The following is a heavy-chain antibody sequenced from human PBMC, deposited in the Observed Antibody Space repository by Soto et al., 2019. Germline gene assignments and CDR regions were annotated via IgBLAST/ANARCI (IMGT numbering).Heavy chain of an antibody. CDR2: IYWDDAK. J-gene: IGHJ4*02. D-gene: IGHD3-16*01. CDR3: AHRFVDYDYVWGTYSSGFDY. Sequence: QITLKESGPPLVRPTQTLTLTCSFSGFSLTTNGVGVGWIRQPPGKALEWLALIYWDDAKRYSPSLKSRLAIATDTSRGHVVLTMSNTYPVDTATYYCAHRFVDYDYVWGTYSSGFDYWGQGTLVTVSS. CDR1: GFSLTTNGVG. V-gene: IGHV2-5*02.